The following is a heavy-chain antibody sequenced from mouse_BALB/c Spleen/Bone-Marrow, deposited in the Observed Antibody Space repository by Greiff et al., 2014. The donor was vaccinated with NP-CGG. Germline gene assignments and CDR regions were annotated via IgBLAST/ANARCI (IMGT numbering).Heavy chain of an antibody. V-gene: IGHV1-19*01. CDR1: GYTFTDYY. D-gene: IGHD1-1*01. J-gene: IGHJ2*01. CDR2: VNPYNGGT. CDR3: AREGTTVVAYYFDY. Sequence: SGPELVKPGASVKMSCKASGYTFTDYYMDCVKQSHGESFEWIGRVNPYNGGTSYNQKFKGKATLTVDKSSSTAYMELNSLTSEDSAVYYCAREGTTVVAYYFDYWGQGTTLTVSS.